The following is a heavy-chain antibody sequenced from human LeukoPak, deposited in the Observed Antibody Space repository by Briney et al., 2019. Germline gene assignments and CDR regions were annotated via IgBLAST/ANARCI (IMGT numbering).Heavy chain of an antibody. CDR1: GFTFSSYA. J-gene: IGHJ4*02. CDR2: ISGSGGNT. CDR3: AKDPHSTIFGVAPADY. Sequence: KSGGSLRLSCTVSGFTFSSYAMSWVRQAPGKGLEWVSAISGSGGNTYYAESVKGRFTISRDNSKNTPYLQMNSLRAEDTAVYYCAKDPHSTIFGVAPADYWGQGTLVTVSS. V-gene: IGHV3-23*01. D-gene: IGHD3-3*01.